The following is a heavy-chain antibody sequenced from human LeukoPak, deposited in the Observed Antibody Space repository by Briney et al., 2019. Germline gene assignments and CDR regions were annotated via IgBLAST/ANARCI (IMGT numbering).Heavy chain of an antibody. Sequence: ASVKVSCRASGYTFTSYDINWVRQATGQGLEWMGMIYPRDGSTSYAQKFQGRVTVTRDTSTSTVHMELSGLRSEDTAVYYCARDQEGFDYWGQGTLVTVSS. J-gene: IGHJ4*02. CDR2: IYPRDGST. CDR1: GYTFTSYD. V-gene: IGHV1-46*01. CDR3: ARDQEGFDY.